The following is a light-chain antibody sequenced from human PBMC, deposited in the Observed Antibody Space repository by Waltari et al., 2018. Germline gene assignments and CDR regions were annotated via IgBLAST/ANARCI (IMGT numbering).Light chain of an antibody. V-gene: IGKV3-20*01. CDR1: QTVSNNY. CDR2: GAS. J-gene: IGKJ2*01. Sequence: EIVLTQSPGTLSLSAGERATLSCRASQTVSNNYLAWYQQKPGQAPRLLIYGASTRATGIKDKFSGSVVGSDFTLTISRLDPEDFAMYFCQQYGSSPYTFGQGTKLE. CDR3: QQYGSSPYT.